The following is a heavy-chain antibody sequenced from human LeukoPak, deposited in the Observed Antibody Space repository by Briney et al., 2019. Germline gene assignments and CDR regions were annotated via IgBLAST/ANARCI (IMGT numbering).Heavy chain of an antibody. Sequence: PGGSQRLSCAASGFTFRRYWMHWVRQAPGKGLVWVSRINDDGSSTSYADSVKGRFTISRDNANNTLYLQMNSLRAEGTAVYYCARDFAPYTSGWPSYWGQGTLVTVSS. CDR1: GFTFRRYW. D-gene: IGHD6-19*01. J-gene: IGHJ4*02. V-gene: IGHV3-74*01. CDR2: INDDGSST. CDR3: ARDFAPYTSGWPSY.